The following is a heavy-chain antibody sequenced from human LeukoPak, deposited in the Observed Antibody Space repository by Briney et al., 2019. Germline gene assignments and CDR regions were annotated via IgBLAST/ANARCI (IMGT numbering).Heavy chain of an antibody. CDR1: GYSFIRYW. CDR2: IYPGDSDT. Sequence: GESLKISCKGSGYSFIRYWIGCVRPMPGKDLELMGIIYPGDSDTRYSPSFQGQVTISADKSISTAYLQWSSLKDSDTAMYYCARHVVVPATNDYYYYMDVWGKGTTVTVSS. CDR3: ARHVVVPATNDYYYYMDV. D-gene: IGHD2-2*01. J-gene: IGHJ6*03. V-gene: IGHV5-51*01.